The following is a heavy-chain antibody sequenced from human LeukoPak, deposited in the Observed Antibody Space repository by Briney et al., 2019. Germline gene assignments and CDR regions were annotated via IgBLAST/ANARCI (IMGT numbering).Heavy chain of an antibody. J-gene: IGHJ3*02. V-gene: IGHV3-7*01. CDR1: GFTFSSYW. D-gene: IGHD3-22*01. CDR3: ARNYYDSSGYSAFDI. Sequence: GGSLRLSCAASGFTFSSYWMSWVRQAPGKGLEWVANIKQDGSEKYYVDSVKGRFTISRDNAKNSLYLQMNRLRAEDTAVYYCARNYYDSSGYSAFDIWGQGTMVTVSS. CDR2: IKQDGSEK.